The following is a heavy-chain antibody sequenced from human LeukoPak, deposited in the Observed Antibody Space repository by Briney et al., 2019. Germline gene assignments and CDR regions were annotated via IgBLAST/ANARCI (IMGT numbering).Heavy chain of an antibody. D-gene: IGHD5-18*01. CDR3: AKGYVDTTMGPFDY. Sequence: HPGGSLRLSCAASGFTVSSNYMSWVRQAPGKGLEWVSVIYSGGSTYYADSVKGRFTISRDNSKNTLYLHMNSLRAEDTAVYYCAKGYVDTTMGPFDYWGQGTLVTVSS. V-gene: IGHV3-53*01. CDR1: GFTVSSNY. J-gene: IGHJ4*02. CDR2: IYSGGST.